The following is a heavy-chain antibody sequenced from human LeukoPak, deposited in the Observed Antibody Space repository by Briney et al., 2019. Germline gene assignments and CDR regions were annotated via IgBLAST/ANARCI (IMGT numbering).Heavy chain of an antibody. Sequence: PGRSLRLSCAASGFTFSSYAMHWVRQAPGKGLEWVVVISYDGSNKYYADSVKGRFTISRDNSKNTLYLQMNSLRAEDTAEYYCARDAYYYGSGSYAPPDVWGKGTTVTVSS. CDR2: ISYDGSNK. CDR1: GFTFSSYA. J-gene: IGHJ6*04. D-gene: IGHD3-10*01. CDR3: ARDAYYYGSGSYAPPDV. V-gene: IGHV3-30*04.